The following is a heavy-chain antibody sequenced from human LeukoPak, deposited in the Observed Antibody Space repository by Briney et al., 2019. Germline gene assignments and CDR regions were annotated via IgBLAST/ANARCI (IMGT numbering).Heavy chain of an antibody. CDR2: ISGSGGST. D-gene: IGHD3-22*01. CDR1: GFTFSSYA. J-gene: IGHJ4*02. CDR3: ARGISRGLNYFDY. Sequence: GGSLRLSCAASGFTFSSYATSWVRQAPGKGLEWVSAISGSGGSTYYADSVKGRFTISRDNSKNTLYLQMNSLRAEDTAVYYCARGISRGLNYFDYWGQGTLVTVSS. V-gene: IGHV3-23*01.